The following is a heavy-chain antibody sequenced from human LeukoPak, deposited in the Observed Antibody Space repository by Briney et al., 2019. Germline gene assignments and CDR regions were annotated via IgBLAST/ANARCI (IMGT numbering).Heavy chain of an antibody. J-gene: IGHJ4*02. Sequence: GGSLRLSCAASGFTFSSYAMSWVRQAPGRGLEWVSAIRGSGGSTYYADSVKGRSTISRDNSKNTLYLQMNSLRAEDTAVYYCAKYPRSMIVVVSYYFDYWGQGTLVTVSS. CDR2: IRGSGGST. CDR1: GFTFSSYA. D-gene: IGHD3-22*01. CDR3: AKYPRSMIVVVSYYFDY. V-gene: IGHV3-23*01.